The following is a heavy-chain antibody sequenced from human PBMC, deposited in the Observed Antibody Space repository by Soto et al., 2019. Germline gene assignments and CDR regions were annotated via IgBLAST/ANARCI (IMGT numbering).Heavy chain of an antibody. Sequence: SVKVSCKASGGTFSSYAISWVRQAPGQGLEWMGGIIPIFGTANYAQKFQGRVTITADKSTSTAYMELSSLRSEDTAVYYCATDLHPSGWHTQSYYYGMDLWGQGTTVTVSS. CDR1: GGTFSSYA. V-gene: IGHV1-69*06. CDR3: ATDLHPSGWHTQSYYYGMDL. D-gene: IGHD6-19*01. CDR2: IIPIFGTA. J-gene: IGHJ6*02.